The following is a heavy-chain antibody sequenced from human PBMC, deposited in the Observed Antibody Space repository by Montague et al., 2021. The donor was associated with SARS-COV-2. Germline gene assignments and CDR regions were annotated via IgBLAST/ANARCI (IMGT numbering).Heavy chain of an antibody. D-gene: IGHD3-10*01. CDR1: GFTFSSYA. J-gene: IGHJ6*02. Sequence: RLSLSASGFTFSSYAMHWVRQAPGKGLEWVAVISYDGSNKYYADSVKGRFTISRDNSKNTLYLQMNSLRAEDTAVYYCARDLREGPLLWFGELLLGDGMDVWGQGTTVTVSS. V-gene: IGHV3-30-3*01. CDR3: ARDLREGPLLWFGELLLGDGMDV. CDR2: ISYDGSNK.